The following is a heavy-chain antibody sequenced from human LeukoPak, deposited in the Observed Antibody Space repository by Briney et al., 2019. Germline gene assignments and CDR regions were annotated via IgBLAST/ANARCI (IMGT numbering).Heavy chain of an antibody. J-gene: IGHJ6*03. Sequence: SETLSLTCAVSGASISSNWWNWVRQPPGKGLEWIGSINYSRDTYYNPSLKSRVTISVDTAKNQFSLNLTSVTAADTAVYFCARHLNYYYYYYMDVWGKGTTVTVSS. CDR3: ARHLNYYYYYYMDV. CDR2: INYSRDT. CDR1: GASISSNW. V-gene: IGHV4-39*01.